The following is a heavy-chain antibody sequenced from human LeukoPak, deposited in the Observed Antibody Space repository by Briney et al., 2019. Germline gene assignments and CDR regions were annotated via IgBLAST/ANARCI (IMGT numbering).Heavy chain of an antibody. CDR3: ASIVVPATELNYYYMDV. D-gene: IGHD2-2*01. Sequence: GGSLRLSCAASGFTFSSYAMSWVRQAPGKGLEWVSAISGSGGSTYCADSVKGRFTISRDNSKNTLYLQMNSLRAEDTAVYYCASIVVPATELNYYYMDVWGKGTTVTVSS. CDR2: ISGSGGST. V-gene: IGHV3-23*01. J-gene: IGHJ6*03. CDR1: GFTFSSYA.